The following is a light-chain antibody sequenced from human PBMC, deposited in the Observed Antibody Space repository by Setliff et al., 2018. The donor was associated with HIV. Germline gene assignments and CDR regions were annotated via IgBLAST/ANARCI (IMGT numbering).Light chain of an antibody. CDR3: SSFGSSNTHV. CDR2: EVT. J-gene: IGLJ1*01. V-gene: IGLV2-14*01. CDR1: SNDVGGYNY. Sequence: QSALAQPASVSGSPGQSITISCTGTSNDVGGYNYVCWYQQHPGKAPKLMIYEVTNRPSGVSYRFSGSRSGNTASLTISGLQAEDEADYYCSSFGSSNTHVFGTGTKVTVL.